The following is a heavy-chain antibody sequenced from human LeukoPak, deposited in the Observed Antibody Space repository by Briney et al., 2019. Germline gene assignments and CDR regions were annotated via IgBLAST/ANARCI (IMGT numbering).Heavy chain of an antibody. CDR3: TTDRGLIMIRGVIVD. CDR2: IKSKNDGETT. V-gene: IGHV3-15*01. J-gene: IGHJ4*02. D-gene: IGHD3-10*01. CDR1: GFTFSNAW. Sequence: RPGGSLRLSCAASGFTFSNAWMSWVRQAPGKGLEWVGRIKSKNDGETTDYAAPVKGRFTISRDDSKNTLSLQMNSPKTGDTGVYYCTTDRGLIMIRGVIVDWGQGTLVTVSS.